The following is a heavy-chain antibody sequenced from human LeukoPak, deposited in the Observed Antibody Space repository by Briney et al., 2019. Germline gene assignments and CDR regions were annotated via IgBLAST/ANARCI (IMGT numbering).Heavy chain of an antibody. Sequence: GRSLRLSCAASGFTFSSYAMHWVRQAPGKGLEWVAVISYDGSSKYYADSVKGRFTISRDNSKNTLYLQMNSLRAEDTAVYYCASRAIAVANARGQGTLVTVSS. D-gene: IGHD6-19*01. J-gene: IGHJ4*02. CDR3: ASRAIAVANA. CDR2: ISYDGSSK. CDR1: GFTFSSYA. V-gene: IGHV3-30*04.